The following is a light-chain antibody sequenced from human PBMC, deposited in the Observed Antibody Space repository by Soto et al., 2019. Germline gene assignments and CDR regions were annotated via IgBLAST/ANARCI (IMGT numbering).Light chain of an antibody. CDR1: QSVSSN. J-gene: IGKJ1*01. Sequence: EIVMTQSQATLSVYPGERATLSCRASQSVSSNLAWYQQKPGQAPRLLIYGASTRATGIPARFSGSGSGTEFTLTISSLQSEDFAVYYCQQYNNWPGTFGQGTKVEIK. CDR2: GAS. CDR3: QQYNNWPGT. V-gene: IGKV3-15*01.